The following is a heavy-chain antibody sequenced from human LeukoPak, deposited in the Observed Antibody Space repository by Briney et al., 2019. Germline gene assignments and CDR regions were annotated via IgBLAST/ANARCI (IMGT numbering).Heavy chain of an antibody. J-gene: IGHJ4*02. Sequence: GGSLRLSCAASGFTFDDYVMHWVRQAPGKGLEWVSGISWNSGSIGYADSVKGRFTISRDNAKNSLYLQMNSLRAEDTALYYCAKEGSSWSKFDYWGQGTLVIVSS. CDR2: ISWNSGSI. D-gene: IGHD6-13*01. CDR3: AKEGSSWSKFDY. CDR1: GFTFDDYV. V-gene: IGHV3-9*01.